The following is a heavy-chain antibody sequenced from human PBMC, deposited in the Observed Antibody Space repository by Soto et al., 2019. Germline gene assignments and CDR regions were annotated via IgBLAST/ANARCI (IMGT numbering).Heavy chain of an antibody. J-gene: IGHJ5*02. CDR2: VSGSGGST. CDR3: AKEGCSSTSCYIVTQFDP. CDR1: GFTFSTYA. D-gene: IGHD2-2*02. Sequence: EVQLLESGGGLVQPGGSLRLSCAASGFTFSTYAMTWVRQAPGKGLEWVSTVSGSGGSTYYADSVEGRFTISRDNSKYTLYLQMNSLRAEDTALYYCAKEGCSSTSCYIVTQFDPWGQGTLVTVSS. V-gene: IGHV3-23*01.